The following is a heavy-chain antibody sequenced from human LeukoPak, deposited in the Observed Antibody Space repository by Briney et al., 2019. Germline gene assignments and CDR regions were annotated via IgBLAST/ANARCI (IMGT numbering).Heavy chain of an antibody. J-gene: IGHJ4*02. CDR1: GFIFSSYA. V-gene: IGHV3-64D*06. CDR2: ISPNGGTT. CDR3: VPKGNEGY. D-gene: IGHD1-1*01. Sequence: GGSLRLSCSASGFIFSSYAMHWVRQAPGKGLEYVSAISPNGGTTYYADSVKGRFSISRDNSKNVLYLQMSSLRPEDTAVYYCVPKGNEGYWGQGTLVTVSS.